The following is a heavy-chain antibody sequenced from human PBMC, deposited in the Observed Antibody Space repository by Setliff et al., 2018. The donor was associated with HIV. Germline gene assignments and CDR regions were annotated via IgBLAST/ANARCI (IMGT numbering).Heavy chain of an antibody. Sequence: PSETLSLTCALSGYSISNGYYWGWIRQPSGKGLEWIGSIYHSGSTFYNPSLRSRVTISVDTSQDQFSLRLTSVTAADTAVYYCVRGYCSSTTCYDDYYYMDVWGKGGTVSVCS. V-gene: IGHV4-38-2*01. CDR1: GYSISNGYY. J-gene: IGHJ6*03. D-gene: IGHD2-2*01. CDR2: IYHSGST. CDR3: VRGYCSSTTCYDDYYYMDV.